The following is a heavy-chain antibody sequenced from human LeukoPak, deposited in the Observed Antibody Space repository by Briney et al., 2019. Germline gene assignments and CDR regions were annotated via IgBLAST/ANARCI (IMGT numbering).Heavy chain of an antibody. V-gene: IGHV4-59*12. Sequence: SETLSLTCTVSGGSISSYYWSWIRQPPGKGLEWIGYIYYSGSTNYNPSLKSRVTISVDTSKNQFSLKLSSVTAADTAVYYCASLGSSDPYYYYYGMDVWGQGTTVTVSS. D-gene: IGHD2-2*01. CDR3: ASLGSSDPYYYYYGMDV. CDR2: IYYSGST. CDR1: GGSISSYY. J-gene: IGHJ6*02.